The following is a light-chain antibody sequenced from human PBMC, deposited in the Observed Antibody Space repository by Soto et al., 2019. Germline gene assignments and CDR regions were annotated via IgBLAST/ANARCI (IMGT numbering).Light chain of an antibody. CDR2: GAS. Sequence: EMVMTQSPATLSVSPGERATLSCRASQSVSSNLAWYQQKPGQAPRLLIYGASTRATGIPARFSDNGSGTEFTLTISSRHSEDFAVYYCQQYNSWPPFTCGPGTRVDLK. CDR3: QQYNSWPPFT. CDR1: QSVSSN. J-gene: IGKJ3*01. V-gene: IGKV3-15*01.